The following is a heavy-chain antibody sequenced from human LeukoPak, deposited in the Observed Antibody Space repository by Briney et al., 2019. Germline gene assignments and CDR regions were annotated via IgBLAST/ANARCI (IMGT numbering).Heavy chain of an antibody. CDR1: RFTFSSYS. CDR2: ISSSSSYI. J-gene: IGHJ4*02. D-gene: IGHD3-22*01. Sequence: GGSLRLSCAAFRFTFSSYSMNWVRQAPGKGLEWVSSISSSSSYIYYADSVKGRFTISRDNAKNSLYLQMNSLRAEDTAVYYCARDHPTYYYDSSGYWEEVVRDYWGQGTLVTVSS. CDR3: ARDHPTYYYDSSGYWEEVVRDY. V-gene: IGHV3-21*01.